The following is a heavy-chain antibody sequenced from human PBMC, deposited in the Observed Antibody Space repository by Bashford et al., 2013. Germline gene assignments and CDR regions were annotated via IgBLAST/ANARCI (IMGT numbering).Heavy chain of an antibody. CDR2: IYYTGDT. Sequence: SETLSLTCTVSGGSINNRTYYWGWIRQSPGKGLEWIGSIYYTGDTNYNPSLESRVTISVDTSKNHFSLRLSSVTAADTALYYCARHADYDFWSGLYTLYFDSWGQGALVTVSS. D-gene: IGHD3-3*01. CDR1: GGSINNRTYY. V-gene: IGHV4-39*01. CDR3: ARHADYDFWSGLYTLYFDS. J-gene: IGHJ4*02.